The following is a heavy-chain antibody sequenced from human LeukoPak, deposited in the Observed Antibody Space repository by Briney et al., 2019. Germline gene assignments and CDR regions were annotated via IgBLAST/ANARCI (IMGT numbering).Heavy chain of an antibody. CDR1: GVSFSGYY. Sequence: TSETLSLTCAVYGVSFSGYYWSWIRQPPGKGLEWIGEINHSGSTNYNTSLKSRVTISVDTSKNQFSLKLSSVTAADTAVYYWARGPHTGVNYYDSSGYYYWGQGTLVTVSS. J-gene: IGHJ4*02. V-gene: IGHV4-34*01. CDR3: ARGPHTGVNYYDSSGYYY. D-gene: IGHD3-22*01. CDR2: INHSGST.